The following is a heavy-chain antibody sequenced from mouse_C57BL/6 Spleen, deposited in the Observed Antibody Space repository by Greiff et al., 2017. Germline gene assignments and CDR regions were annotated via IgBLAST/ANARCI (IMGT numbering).Heavy chain of an antibody. D-gene: IGHD1-1*01. J-gene: IGHJ1*03. V-gene: IGHV1-82*01. CDR2: IYPGDGDT. Sequence: QVQLQQSGPELVKPGASVKISCKASGYAFSSSWMNWVKQRPGKGLEWIGRIYPGDGDTNYNGKFKGKATLTADKSSSPAYMQLSRLTSEDSAVXYYAGRYYGSSPPGYFDVWGTGTTVTVSS. CDR3: AGRYYGSSPPGYFDV. CDR1: GYAFSSSW.